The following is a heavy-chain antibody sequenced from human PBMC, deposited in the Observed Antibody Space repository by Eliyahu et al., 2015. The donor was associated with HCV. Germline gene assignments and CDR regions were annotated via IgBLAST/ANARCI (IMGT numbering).Heavy chain of an antibody. Sequence: EVQLVESGGGLVQPGGSLRLSCAASXFPFGSYSMNWVRQAPGKGLEWVSYISSSSSTIYYADSVKGRFTISRDNAKNSLYRQMNSLRAEDTAVYYCAREGDSSGYYGALDYWGQGTLVTVSS. D-gene: IGHD3-22*01. V-gene: IGHV3-48*01. CDR1: XFPFGSYS. CDR2: ISSSSSTI. CDR3: AREGDSSGYYGALDY. J-gene: IGHJ4*02.